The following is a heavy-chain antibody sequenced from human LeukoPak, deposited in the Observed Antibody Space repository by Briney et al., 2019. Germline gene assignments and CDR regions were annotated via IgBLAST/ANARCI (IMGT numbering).Heavy chain of an antibody. CDR3: ARTSVNSLWDDAFDI. CDR2: INQDGTEK. D-gene: IGHD4-17*01. CDR1: GFTFSSYW. V-gene: IGHV3-7*05. Sequence: PGGSLRLSCAASGFTFSSYWMSWVRQAPEKGLEWVARINQDGTEKYSVDSVKGRFTISRDNAKNSLYLQINNVKAEDTAVYYCARTSVNSLWDDAFDIWGQGTMVTVSS. J-gene: IGHJ3*02.